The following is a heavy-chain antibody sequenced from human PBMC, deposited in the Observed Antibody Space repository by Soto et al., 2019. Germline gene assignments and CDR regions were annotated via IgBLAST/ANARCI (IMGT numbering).Heavy chain of an antibody. CDR2: IIPILGIA. Sequence: QVQLVQSGAEVKKPGSSVKVSCKASGGTFSSYTISWVRQAPGQGLEWMGRIIPILGIANYAQKFQGRVTITAEKSTSTAYMELSSLRSEDTAVYYCARDRGYCSSTSCSATNWFDPWGQGTLVTVSS. CDR3: ARDRGYCSSTSCSATNWFDP. J-gene: IGHJ5*02. D-gene: IGHD2-2*01. CDR1: GGTFSSYT. V-gene: IGHV1-69*08.